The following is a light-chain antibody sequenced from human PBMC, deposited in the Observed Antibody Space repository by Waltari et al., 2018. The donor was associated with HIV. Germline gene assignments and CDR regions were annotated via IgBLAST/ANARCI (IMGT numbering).Light chain of an antibody. Sequence: QSALTQPPSASGSPGQSVTISCTGTSSDVGGYNYVSWYQQHPGTAPKPLIYDNSERPSGIPDRFSGSKSGTSATLGITGLQTGDEADYYCGTWDSSLSAVVFGTGTKVTVL. J-gene: IGLJ1*01. V-gene: IGLV1-51*01. CDR2: DNS. CDR3: GTWDSSLSAVV. CDR1: SSDVGGYNY.